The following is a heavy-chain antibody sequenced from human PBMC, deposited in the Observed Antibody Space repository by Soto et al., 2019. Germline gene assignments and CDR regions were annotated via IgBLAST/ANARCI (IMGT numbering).Heavy chain of an antibody. CDR3: VRGSGRLDLAF. J-gene: IGHJ4*02. V-gene: IGHV1-2*02. CDR2: VNPSSGAT. Sequence: QVQLEQSGAEVKKPGASVKVSCKASGYTLNDYYLHWVRQAPGQGLAWMGWVNPSSGATKFAPRFQGRVSMTWDKSITTAYMEVNSLRSDDTAVYHCVRGSGRLDLAFWGQGTLVTVSS. CDR1: GYTLNDYY.